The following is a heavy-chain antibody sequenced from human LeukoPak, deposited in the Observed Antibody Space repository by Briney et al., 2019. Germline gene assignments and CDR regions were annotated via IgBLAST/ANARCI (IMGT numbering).Heavy chain of an antibody. D-gene: IGHD6-19*01. CDR2: IYSGGLT. CDR3: VRDRWPGLGDF. V-gene: IGHV3-66*01. CDR1: GFTVGENY. Sequence: PGGSLRLSCAVSGFTVGENYMSWVRQAPGKGLEWVSTIYSGGLTYYADPVKGKFTISRDNSKNTLYLQMSSLRAEDTAVYYCVRDRWPGLGDFWGQGTTVTVSS. J-gene: IGHJ6*02.